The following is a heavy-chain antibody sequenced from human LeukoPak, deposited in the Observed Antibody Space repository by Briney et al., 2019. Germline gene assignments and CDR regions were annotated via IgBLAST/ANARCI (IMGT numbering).Heavy chain of an antibody. CDR3: AGLPAY. CDR1: GFTFSSYS. V-gene: IGHV3-66*02. J-gene: IGHJ4*02. CDR2: IYSDGNT. Sequence: GGSLRLSCAASGFTFSSYSMNWVRQAPGKGLEWVSVIYSDGNTYYADSVRGRFTISRDNSKNTLYLQMNSLRPEDTAVYYCAGLPAYWGQGALVTVSS.